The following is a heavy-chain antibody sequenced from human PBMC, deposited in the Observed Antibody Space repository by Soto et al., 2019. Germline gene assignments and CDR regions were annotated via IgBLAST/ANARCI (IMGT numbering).Heavy chain of an antibody. V-gene: IGHV1-69*01. J-gene: IGHJ4*02. CDR2: LVPLFGTP. CDR3: ARVAEEELAGASFFDY. D-gene: IGHD6-19*01. CDR1: GGSFTTHS. Sequence: VQLVQSGAEVKKTGSSVRVSCKTSGGSFTTHSITWLRQAPGQGLEWMGGLVPLFGTPNYAQKFQGRPTITADESTSTAYMELSNLRSEDTAVYYCARVAEEELAGASFFDYWGQGTLVTVSS.